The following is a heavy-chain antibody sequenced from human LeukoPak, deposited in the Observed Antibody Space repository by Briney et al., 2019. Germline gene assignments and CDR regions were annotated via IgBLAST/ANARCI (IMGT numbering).Heavy chain of an antibody. CDR2: ISSTSAHI. CDR3: TSRYCSTSNCYSFDN. V-gene: IGHV3-21*01. Sequence: GGSLRLSCAASGFXFSTYAIHWVRQAPGKGLEWVSSISSTSAHIFYADSVKGRFSISRDNAKNSLYLQMNSLRVEDTADYYCTSRYCSTSNCYSFDNWGQGTMVTVSS. J-gene: IGHJ3*02. CDR1: GFXFSTYA. D-gene: IGHD2-2*01.